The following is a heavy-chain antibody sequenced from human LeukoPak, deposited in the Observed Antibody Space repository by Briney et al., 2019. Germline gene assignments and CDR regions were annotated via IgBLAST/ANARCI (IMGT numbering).Heavy chain of an antibody. CDR3: ATGGRPRIDY. CDR2: INPNSGGT. D-gene: IGHD2-15*01. CDR1: GYIFIDYY. Sequence: ASVKVPCKASGYIFIDYYMHWVRQAPGQGLEWMGRINPNSGGTNYAQKFQGRVTMTRDTSIITAYMELSRLRSDDTAVYYCATGGRPRIDYWGQGTLVTVSS. J-gene: IGHJ4*02. V-gene: IGHV1-2*06.